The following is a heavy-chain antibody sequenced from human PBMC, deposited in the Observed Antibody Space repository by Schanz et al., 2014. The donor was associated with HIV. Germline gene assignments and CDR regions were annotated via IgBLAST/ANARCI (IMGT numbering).Heavy chain of an antibody. Sequence: QVQLQEWGAGPLKPSETLSLTCAVSGGSVSGHYWSWIRQPPGKGLEWIAEINHSGSTTYNPSLKSRITISIDTSKNQFSLKLSSVTAADTAVYYCARGSRWNINWFDPWGQGTLVTVSS. V-gene: IGHV4-34*01. J-gene: IGHJ5*02. CDR1: GGSVSGHY. CDR2: INHSGST. CDR3: ARGSRWNINWFDP. D-gene: IGHD1-1*01.